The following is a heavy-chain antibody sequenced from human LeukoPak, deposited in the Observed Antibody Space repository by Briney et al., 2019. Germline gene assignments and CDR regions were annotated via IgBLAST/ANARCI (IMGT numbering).Heavy chain of an antibody. V-gene: IGHV4-61*01. D-gene: IGHD3-10*01. J-gene: IGHJ5*02. CDR3: ARESLPGFGELVSSIDP. CDR1: GGSISSSSYY. CDR2: IYYSGST. Sequence: SETLSLTCTVSGGSISSSSYYWGWIRQPPGKGLEWIGYIYYSGSTNYNPSLKSRVTISVDTSKNQFSLKLSSVTAADTAVYYCARESLPGFGELVSSIDPWGQGTLVTVSS.